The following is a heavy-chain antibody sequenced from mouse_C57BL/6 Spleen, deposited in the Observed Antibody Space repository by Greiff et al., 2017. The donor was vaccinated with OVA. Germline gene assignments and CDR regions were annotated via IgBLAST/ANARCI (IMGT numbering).Heavy chain of an antibody. V-gene: IGHV1-55*01. Sequence: QVQLQQPGAELVKPGASVKMSCKASGYTFTSYWITWVKQRPGQGLEWIGDIYPGSGSTNYNEKFKSKATLTVDTYSSTAYMQLSSLTSADSAVFYCARGVAQAPTWFAYWGQGTLVTVSA. CDR1: GYTFTSYW. D-gene: IGHD1-3*01. J-gene: IGHJ3*01. CDR2: IYPGSGST. CDR3: ARGVAQAPTWFAY.